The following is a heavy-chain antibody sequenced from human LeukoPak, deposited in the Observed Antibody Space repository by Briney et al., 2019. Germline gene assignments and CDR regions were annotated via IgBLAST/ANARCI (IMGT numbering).Heavy chain of an antibody. D-gene: IGHD1-26*01. CDR3: GRDQDRGSYHDPIFDY. J-gene: IGHJ4*02. Sequence: GGSLRLSCVTSGFTSSTYSLHWVRQAPGKGLDWVSSISPSSSNIYYADSMKGRFTISRDDAKNLLYLQMNSLRAEDTAVYYCGRDQDRGSYHDPIFDYWGQGTLVTVSS. CDR2: ISPSSSNI. V-gene: IGHV3-21*06. CDR1: GFTSSTYS.